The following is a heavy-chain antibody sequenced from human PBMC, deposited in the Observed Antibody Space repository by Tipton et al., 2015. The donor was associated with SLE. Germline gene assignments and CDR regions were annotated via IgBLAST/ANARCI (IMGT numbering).Heavy chain of an antibody. CDR2: IYYSGST. D-gene: IGHD5-12*01. J-gene: IGHJ4*02. CDR3: ASSKWLRPYYFDY. CDR1: GGSISSHY. V-gene: IGHV4-30-4*08. Sequence: LRLSCAVSGGSISSHYWSWIRQPPGKGLEWIGYIYYSGSTYYNPSLKSRVTISVDTSKNQFSLKLSSVTAADTAVYYCASSKWLRPYYFDYWGLGTLVTVSS.